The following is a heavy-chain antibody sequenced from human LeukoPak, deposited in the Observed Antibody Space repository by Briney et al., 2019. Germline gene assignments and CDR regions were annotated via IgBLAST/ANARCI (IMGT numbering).Heavy chain of an antibody. CDR1: GGSFIGYS. CDR3: ARKPFPQAFPYYFDY. V-gene: IGHV4-34*01. J-gene: IGHJ4*02. CDR2: INHSGST. Sequence: PSETLSLTCAVYGGSFIGYSWSWIRQPPGKGLEWIGEINHSGSTNYNPSLKSRVTISVDTSKNQFSLKLSSVTAADTAVYYCARKPFPQAFPYYFDYWGQGTLVTVSS. D-gene: IGHD2/OR15-2a*01.